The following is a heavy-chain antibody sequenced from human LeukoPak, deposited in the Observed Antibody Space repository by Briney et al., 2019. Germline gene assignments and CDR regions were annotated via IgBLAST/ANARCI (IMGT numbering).Heavy chain of an antibody. V-gene: IGHV6-1*01. D-gene: IGHD6-13*01. Sequence: SQTLSLTCAISGDSVSSNSAAWNWIRRSPSRGLEWLGRTYYRSKLYNDYAVSVKSRITINPDTSKNEFSLQMTSVTPADTAVYYCARESSSWYGFDPWGQGTLVTVSS. CDR1: GDSVSSNSAA. J-gene: IGHJ5*02. CDR3: ARESSSWYGFDP. CDR2: TYYRSKLYN.